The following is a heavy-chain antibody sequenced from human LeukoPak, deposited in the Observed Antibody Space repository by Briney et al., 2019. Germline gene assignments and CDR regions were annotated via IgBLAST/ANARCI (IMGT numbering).Heavy chain of an antibody. CDR2: MNQDGSDT. CDR1: GFTLSSDW. CDR3: ATVFGY. Sequence: GGSLTLSCAVSGFTLSSDWMHWVRQAPGKGLEWVSRMNQDGSDTSYADSVKGRFTISRDNAKNTVYLQMNSLRAEDSAVYYCATVFGYWGQGTLVTVSS. J-gene: IGHJ4*02. V-gene: IGHV3-74*01.